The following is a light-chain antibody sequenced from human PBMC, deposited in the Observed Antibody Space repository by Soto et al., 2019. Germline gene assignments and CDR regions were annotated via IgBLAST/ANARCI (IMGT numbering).Light chain of an antibody. J-gene: IGKJ1*01. Sequence: EIVLTQSPGTLSLSPGERATLSCRASQRGSSSYLAWYQQKPGQAPRFLIYDTSSMATGIPDRFSGSGSGTDFTLAISRLEPEDVAVYYCQQCGSSPSFGQGTKVELK. CDR3: QQCGSSPS. CDR2: DTS. CDR1: QRGSSSY. V-gene: IGKV3-20*01.